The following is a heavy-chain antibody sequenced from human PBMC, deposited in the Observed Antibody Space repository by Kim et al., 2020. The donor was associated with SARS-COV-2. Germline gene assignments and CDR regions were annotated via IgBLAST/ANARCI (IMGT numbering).Heavy chain of an antibody. CDR1: GGSVSAGNFY. D-gene: IGHD1-26*01. V-gene: IGHV4-61*01. J-gene: IGHJ4*02. CDR2: ISYSGSA. CDR3: ARGWEQISPGD. Sequence: SETLSLTCTVSGGSVSAGNFYWNWIRQPPGKGLEWIGSISYSGSANYNPSLKSRTTISADTSKNQFSLKLIFVTAADSAVYYCARGWEQISPGDWGQGSL.